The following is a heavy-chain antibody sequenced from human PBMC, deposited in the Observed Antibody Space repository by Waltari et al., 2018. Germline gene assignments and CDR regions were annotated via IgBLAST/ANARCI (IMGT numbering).Heavy chain of an antibody. CDR2: INHSGST. CDR3: ASLQSSGDGYSKPPGD. D-gene: IGHD6-25*01. CDR1: GGSFSGYY. J-gene: IGHJ4*02. V-gene: IGHV4-34*01. Sequence: QVQLQQWGAGLLKPSETLSLTCAVYGGSFSGYYWSWIRQPPGKGLEWIGEINHSGSTNYNPSLKSRVTISVDTSKNQFSLKLSSVTAADTAVYYCASLQSSGDGYSKPPGDWGQGTLVTVSS.